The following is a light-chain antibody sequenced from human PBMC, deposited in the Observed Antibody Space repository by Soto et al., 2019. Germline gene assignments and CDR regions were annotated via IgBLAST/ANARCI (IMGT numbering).Light chain of an antibody. CDR1: SSDVGGYNY. J-gene: IGLJ1*01. V-gene: IGLV2-14*03. CDR3: SSYTSSSTHV. CDR2: DVT. Sequence: QSALTQPASVSGSPGQSITISCTGTSSDVGGYNYVSWFQHHPGKAPKLLIYDVTNRPSGVSNRFSGSKSGKTASLTISGLQAEDEADYYCSSYTSSSTHVFGSVTKLTVL.